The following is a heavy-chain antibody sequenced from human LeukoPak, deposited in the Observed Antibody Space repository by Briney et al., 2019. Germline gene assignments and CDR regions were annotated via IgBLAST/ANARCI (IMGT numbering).Heavy chain of an antibody. CDR1: GGSISSYY. J-gene: IGHJ6*02. CDR2: IYYSGST. D-gene: IGHD1-26*01. V-gene: IGHV4-59*12. CDR3: ARGRGGSYPVLNV. Sequence: QPSETLSLTCTVSGGSISSYYWSWIRQPPGKGLEWIGYIYYSGSTNYNPSLKSQVTISVDTSKNQFSLKLSSVTAADTAVYYCARGRGGSYPVLNVWGQGTTVTVSS.